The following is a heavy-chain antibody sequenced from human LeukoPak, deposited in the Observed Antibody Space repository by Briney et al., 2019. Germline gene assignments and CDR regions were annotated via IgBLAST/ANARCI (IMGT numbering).Heavy chain of an antibody. Sequence: PGGSLRLSCAASGFTFSNAWMSWVRQAPGKGLEWVSGISGSGGATYYADSVKGRFTVSRDDPHNTLYLQMNSVRAEDTAVYFCARGGVDHYGSGTYYLMYYFDHWGQGAPVTVSS. J-gene: IGHJ4*02. CDR1: GFTFSNAW. CDR3: ARGGVDHYGSGTYYLMYYFDH. V-gene: IGHV3-23*01. CDR2: ISGSGGAT. D-gene: IGHD3-10*01.